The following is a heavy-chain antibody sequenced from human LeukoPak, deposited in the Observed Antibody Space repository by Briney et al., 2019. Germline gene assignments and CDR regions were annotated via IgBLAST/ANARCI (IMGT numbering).Heavy chain of an antibody. D-gene: IGHD3-10*01. CDR1: GITLSSYN. V-gene: IGHV3-21*01. CDR3: ARDYYGSGSYGP. CDR2: ITSSSTYI. J-gene: IGHJ5*02. Sequence: GGSLRLSCAASGITLSSYNMNWVRQAPGKGLEWVSSITSSSTYIYYADSVKGRFTMSRDNAKNSVYLEMNSLRAEDTAVYYCARDYYGSGSYGPWGQGTLVTVSS.